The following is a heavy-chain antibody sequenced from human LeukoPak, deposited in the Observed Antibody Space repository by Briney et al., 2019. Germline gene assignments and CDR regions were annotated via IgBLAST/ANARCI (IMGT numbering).Heavy chain of an antibody. CDR3: AKDPRDDSSGCYYFGYFAY. Sequence: GGALRLSCAASGFTFSSYAMSWVRQAPGKGLEWMSTIIGIGGSTYYADSVRGRFTISRDNSKNTLYLQMNRLRADDTAVYYCAKDPRDDSSGCYYFGYFAYWGQGTLVTVSS. CDR1: GFTFSSYA. J-gene: IGHJ4*02. V-gene: IGHV3-23*01. CDR2: IIGIGGST. D-gene: IGHD3-22*01.